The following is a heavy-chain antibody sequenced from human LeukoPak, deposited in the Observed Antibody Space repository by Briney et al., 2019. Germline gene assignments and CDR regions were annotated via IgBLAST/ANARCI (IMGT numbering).Heavy chain of an antibody. D-gene: IGHD3-9*01. Sequence: GGSLRLSCRTSGFLFHVYSMAWVRQAPGKGLEWISTISHSDDSTYYADSVKGRFTISRDNSKNTVYLQMSSLRVEDTALYYCAKTYDTSTSPDHWGQGTLVTVSS. CDR3: AKTYDTSTSPDH. J-gene: IGHJ5*02. V-gene: IGHV3-23*01. CDR2: ISHSDDST. CDR1: GFLFHVYS.